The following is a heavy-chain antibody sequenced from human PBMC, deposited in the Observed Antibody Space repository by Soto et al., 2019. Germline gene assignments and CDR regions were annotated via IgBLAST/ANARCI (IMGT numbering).Heavy chain of an antibody. J-gene: IGHJ4*02. CDR3: ARDNWNYDY. CDR1: LSKYC. CDR2: ISPLSTTI. V-gene: IGHV3-11*01. Sequence: LSKYCRSWFRQAPGRGLEWISYISPLSTTIHYADSVKGRFTISRDNAEKSLFLQINNLRAEDTAVYYCARDNWNYDYWGRGTLVTVSS. D-gene: IGHD1-7*01.